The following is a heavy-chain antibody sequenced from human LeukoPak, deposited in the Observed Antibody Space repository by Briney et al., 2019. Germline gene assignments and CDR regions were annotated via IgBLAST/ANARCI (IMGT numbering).Heavy chain of an antibody. CDR2: TYYRSKWYN. CDR3: AREVVLVLVKSHYYMDV. CDR1: GDSVSSNSAA. J-gene: IGHJ6*03. V-gene: IGHV6-1*01. Sequence: SQTLSLTCAISGDSVSSNSAAWNWIRQSPSRGLEWLGRTYYRSKWYNDYAVSVKSRITINPDTSKNQFSLQLNSVTPEDTAVYYCAREVVLVLVKSHYYMDVWGKGTTVTVSS. D-gene: IGHD2-8*02.